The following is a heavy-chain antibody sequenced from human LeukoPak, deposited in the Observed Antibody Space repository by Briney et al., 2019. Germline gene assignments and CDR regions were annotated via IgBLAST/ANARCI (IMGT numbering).Heavy chain of an antibody. CDR1: GFTFSSYW. Sequence: GGSLRLSCAASGFTFSSYWMSWVRQAPGKGLEWVANIKQDGSEKYYVDSVKGRFTISRDNAKNSLYLQMNSLRAEDTAVYYCARAKNYCDSSGYFLDYWGQGTLVTVSS. D-gene: IGHD3-22*01. J-gene: IGHJ4*02. V-gene: IGHV3-7*04. CDR3: ARAKNYCDSSGYFLDY. CDR2: IKQDGSEK.